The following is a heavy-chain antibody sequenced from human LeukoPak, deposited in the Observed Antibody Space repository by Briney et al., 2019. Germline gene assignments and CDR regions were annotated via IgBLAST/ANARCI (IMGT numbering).Heavy chain of an antibody. CDR1: GGSISSYY. D-gene: IGHD1-26*01. CDR2: IYYSGST. V-gene: IGHV4-59*12. Sequence: SETLSLTCTVSGGSISSYYWSWIRQPPGKGLEWIGYIYYSGSTNYNPSLKSRVTISVDTSKNQFSLKLSSVTAADTAVYYCAGGATIRYWYFDLWGRGTLVTVSS. J-gene: IGHJ2*01. CDR3: AGGATIRYWYFDL.